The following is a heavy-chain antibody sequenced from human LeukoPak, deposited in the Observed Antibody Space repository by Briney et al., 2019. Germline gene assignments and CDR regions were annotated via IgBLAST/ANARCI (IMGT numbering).Heavy chain of an antibody. CDR2: INHSGST. V-gene: IGHV4-34*01. D-gene: IGHD3-10*01. Sequence: SETLSLTCAVYGGSFSGYYWSWIRQPPGKGLEWIGEINHSGSTNHDPSLKSRVTISVDTSKNQFSLKLSSVTAADTAVYYCARVMPYKRRFGESLPFDYWGQGTLVTVSS. CDR1: GGSFSGYY. J-gene: IGHJ4*02. CDR3: ARVMPYKRRFGESLPFDY.